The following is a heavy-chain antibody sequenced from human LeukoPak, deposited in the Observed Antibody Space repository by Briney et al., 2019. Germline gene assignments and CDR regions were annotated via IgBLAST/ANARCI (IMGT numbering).Heavy chain of an antibody. V-gene: IGHV4-34*01. CDR2: INHSGST. Sequence: SETLSLTCAVYGGSFSGYYWSWIRQPPGRGLEWIGEINHSGSTNYNPSLKGRVTISVDTSKNQFSLKLSSVTAADTAVYYCARGRGYCSSTSCYSNYYYYCGMDVWGQGTTVTVSS. J-gene: IGHJ6*02. CDR1: GGSFSGYY. CDR3: ARGRGYCSSTSCYSNYYYYCGMDV. D-gene: IGHD2-2*02.